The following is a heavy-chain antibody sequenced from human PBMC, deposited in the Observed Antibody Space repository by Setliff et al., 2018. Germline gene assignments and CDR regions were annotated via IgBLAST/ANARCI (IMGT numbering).Heavy chain of an antibody. CDR2: IYPGDSDT. CDR1: EYSFTTYW. J-gene: IGHJ3*02. D-gene: IGHD5-18*01. Sequence: GESLKISCKASEYSFTTYWIGWVRQVPGKGLEWMGIIYPGDSDTRYSPSFQGQVTISADKSINTAYLQWSSLKASDTAMYYCARRNTAMVYGFDIWGQGTMVTVSS. V-gene: IGHV5-51*01. CDR3: ARRNTAMVYGFDI.